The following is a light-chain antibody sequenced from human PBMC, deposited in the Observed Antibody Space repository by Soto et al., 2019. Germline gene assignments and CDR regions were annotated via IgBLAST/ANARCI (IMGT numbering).Light chain of an antibody. J-gene: IGKJ3*01. CDR3: QHATSFPPT. CDR2: AAS. CDR1: QGISSS. V-gene: IGKV1-12*01. Sequence: DIQMTQSPSSVSASVADRVTITCPASQGISSSLAWYHQKPRKAPKLLIYAASHLQRGVSSRFSGSGSGKAVNLTLSSLQPEDFETYYCQHATSFPPTFGPGTKVDIK.